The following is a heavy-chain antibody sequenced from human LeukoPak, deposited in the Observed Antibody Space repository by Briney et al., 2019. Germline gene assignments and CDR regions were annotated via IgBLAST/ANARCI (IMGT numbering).Heavy chain of an antibody. V-gene: IGHV4-34*01. Sequence: SETLSLTCAVYGGSSSGYYWSWIRQPPGKGLEWIGEINHSGSTNYNPSLKSRVTISVDTSKNQFSLKLSSVTAADTAVYYCARTQSYGSGSYYKSPRYFDYWGQGTLVTVSS. CDR3: ARTQSYGSGSYYKSPRYFDY. D-gene: IGHD3-10*01. CDR2: INHSGST. CDR1: GGSSSGYY. J-gene: IGHJ4*02.